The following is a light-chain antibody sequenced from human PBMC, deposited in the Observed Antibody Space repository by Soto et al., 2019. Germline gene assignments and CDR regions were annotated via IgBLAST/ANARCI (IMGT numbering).Light chain of an antibody. J-gene: IGKJ2*01. V-gene: IGKV3-20*01. CDR1: QSVSSSF. Sequence: EIVLTQSPGTLSLSPGERATLSCRASQSVSSSFLTWYQQKPGQAPRLLIYGASSRATGIPDRFSGSGSGTDFTLTISRLEPEDFAVYYCQQYASSLYTFGQGTNLE. CDR3: QQYASSLYT. CDR2: GAS.